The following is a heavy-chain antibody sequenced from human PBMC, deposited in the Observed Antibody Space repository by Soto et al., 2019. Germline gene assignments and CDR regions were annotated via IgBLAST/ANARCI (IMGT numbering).Heavy chain of an antibody. Sequence: QVQLVESGGGVVQPGRSLRLSCAASGFTFSSSGMHWVRQAPGKGLEWVSVIWYDGNNKYYADSVKGRFTISRDTSKNTVYLQKNRLGAEDTAVYYGAKGGGGGAVVPDYWGQGTLVSVSS. CDR2: IWYDGNNK. CDR3: AKGGGGGAVVPDY. CDR1: GFTFSSSG. D-gene: IGHD2-21*01. J-gene: IGHJ4*02. V-gene: IGHV3-33*06.